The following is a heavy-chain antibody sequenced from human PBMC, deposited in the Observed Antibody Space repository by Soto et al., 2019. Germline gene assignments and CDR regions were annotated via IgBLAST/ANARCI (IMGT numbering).Heavy chain of an antibody. CDR1: RFGKTCKD. CDR2: NSAYNGNT. D-gene: IGHD6-19*01. J-gene: IGHJ3*02. Sequence: APAKPAWKAPRFGKTCKDMRWVQQAPKQGLEWMGWNSAYNGNTNHAQKLQGRVTMTTDTSTSTAYMELRSLRSDDTAVYYCARAIRSGWDTPKSTTFDIWGQGTMLTVS. CDR3: ARAIRSGWDTPKSTTFDI. V-gene: IGHV1-18*01.